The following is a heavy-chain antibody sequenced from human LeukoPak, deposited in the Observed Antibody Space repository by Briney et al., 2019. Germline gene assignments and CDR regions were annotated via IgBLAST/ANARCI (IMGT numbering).Heavy chain of an antibody. CDR1: GFTFSGSS. CDR2: IRGKANSDAT. CDR3: TSNDFWSTY. Sequence: AGGSLRLSCAASGFTFSGSSLHWVRQASGKGLEWLGRIRGKANSDATAYAASVKSRFTISRDDSKNTAHLQMNSLKTEDTAVYYCTSNDFWSTYWGQGTLVTVSS. J-gene: IGHJ4*02. D-gene: IGHD3-3*01. V-gene: IGHV3-73*01.